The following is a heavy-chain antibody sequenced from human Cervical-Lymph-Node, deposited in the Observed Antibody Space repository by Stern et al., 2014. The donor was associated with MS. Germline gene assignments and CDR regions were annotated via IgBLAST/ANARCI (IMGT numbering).Heavy chain of an antibody. V-gene: IGHV1-3*01. CDR1: GYTFTTYT. CDR3: ARKPVAGNNYYGMDV. CDR2: IRGGNGNT. Sequence: VQLVESGAEVKKPGASVKVSCKASGYTFTTYTMHWVRQAPGQRLEWMGGIRGGNGNTKYSQKFQGRVTITRDTSASTAYMELSSLRSEDTAVYYCARKPVAGNNYYGMDVWGQGTTVTVSS. D-gene: IGHD6-19*01. J-gene: IGHJ6*02.